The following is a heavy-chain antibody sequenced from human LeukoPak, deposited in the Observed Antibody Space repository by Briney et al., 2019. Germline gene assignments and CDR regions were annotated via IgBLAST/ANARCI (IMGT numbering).Heavy chain of an antibody. Sequence: SETLSLTCSVSGGSISNNIYYWSWIRQPPGKGLEWIGYIYHSGSTNYNPSLKSRVTISVDTSKNRFSLKVSSVTAADTAVYYCAGSYYYGSGSYSDNWFDPWGQGTLVTVSS. CDR3: AGSYYYGSGSYSDNWFDP. D-gene: IGHD3-10*01. CDR1: GGSISNNIYY. V-gene: IGHV4-61*01. CDR2: IYHSGST. J-gene: IGHJ5*02.